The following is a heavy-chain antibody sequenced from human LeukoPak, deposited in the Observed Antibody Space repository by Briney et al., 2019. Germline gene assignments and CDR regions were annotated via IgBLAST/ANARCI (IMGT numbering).Heavy chain of an antibody. CDR3: ARDFDSYDSSGYLFY. V-gene: IGHV1-2*02. Sequence: ASVKVSCKASGYTFTGYYMHWVRQAPGQGLEWMGWINPNSGGTNYAQKFQGRVTMTRDTSISTAYMELSRLRSDDTAVYYCARDFDSYDSSGYLFYWGQGTLVTVSS. D-gene: IGHD3-22*01. J-gene: IGHJ4*02. CDR1: GYTFTGYY. CDR2: INPNSGGT.